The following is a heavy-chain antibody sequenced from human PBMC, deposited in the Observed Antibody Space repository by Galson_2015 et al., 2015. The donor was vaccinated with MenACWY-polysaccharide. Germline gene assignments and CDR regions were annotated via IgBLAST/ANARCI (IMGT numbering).Heavy chain of an antibody. CDR3: ARGGKYSYDSCGYLDWFDS. J-gene: IGHJ5*01. CDR2: MNPNSGNT. CDR1: GYSFSSFD. Sequence: SVKLSCKASGYSFSSFDINWVRQTTGQGLEWMGWMNPNSGNTGYAQKFQGRVTMTRNTSISIAYMELSSLRSEDTAVYYCARGGKYSYDSCGYLDWFDSWGQGTLVTVSS. V-gene: IGHV1-8*02. D-gene: IGHD3-22*01.